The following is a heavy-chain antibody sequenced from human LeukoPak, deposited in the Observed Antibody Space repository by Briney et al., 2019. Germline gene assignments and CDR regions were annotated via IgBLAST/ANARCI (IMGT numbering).Heavy chain of an antibody. D-gene: IGHD6-13*01. CDR3: ARRSAAAGIDAFDI. Sequence: PGGSLRLSCSASGFNFRNYDMHWVRQPTGKGLEWVSAVGTGGDTYYAGSVKGRFTVVRENAKNTLYLQMNSLRAGDTAMYYCARRSAAAGIDAFDIWGQGTMVTVSS. J-gene: IGHJ3*02. CDR2: VGTGGDT. CDR1: GFNFRNYD. V-gene: IGHV3-13*01.